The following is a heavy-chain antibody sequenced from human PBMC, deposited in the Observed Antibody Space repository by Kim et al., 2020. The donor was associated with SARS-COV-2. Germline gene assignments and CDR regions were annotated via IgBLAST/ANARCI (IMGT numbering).Heavy chain of an antibody. CDR3: AKDRRVATITGGLWFDP. J-gene: IGHJ5*02. Sequence: VKGRSTISRENYKNTLYLQRNSLRAEDTAVYYCAKDRRVATITGGLWFDPWGQGTLVTVSS. V-gene: IGHV3-23*01. D-gene: IGHD5-12*01.